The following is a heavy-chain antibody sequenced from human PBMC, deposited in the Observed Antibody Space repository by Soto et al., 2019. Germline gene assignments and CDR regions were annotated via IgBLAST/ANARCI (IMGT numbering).Heavy chain of an antibody. V-gene: IGHV4-59*01. J-gene: IGHJ6*02. CDR3: ARAPGAGWNYGMDV. CDR1: GGSISSYY. D-gene: IGHD6-19*01. CDR2: IYYSGST. Sequence: SETLSLTCTVSGGSISSYYWSWIRQPPGKGLEWIGYIYYSGSTNYNPSLKSRVTLSVDTSKNQFSLKLSSVTAADTAVYYCARAPGAGWNYGMDVWGQGTTVTVSS.